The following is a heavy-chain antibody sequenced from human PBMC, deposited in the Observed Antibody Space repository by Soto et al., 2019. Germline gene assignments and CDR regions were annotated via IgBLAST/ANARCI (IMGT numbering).Heavy chain of an antibody. D-gene: IGHD2-21*01. J-gene: IGHJ6*02. V-gene: IGHV4-31*03. CDR3: AASCVGCGGFNYYGMDV. Sequence: SETLSLTCTVSGGSISSGGYYWSWIRQHPGKGLEWIGYIYYSGSTYYNPSLKSRVTISVDTSKNQFSLKLSSVTAADTAVYYCAASCVGCGGFNYYGMDVWGQGTTVTAP. CDR1: GGSISSGGYY. CDR2: IYYSGST.